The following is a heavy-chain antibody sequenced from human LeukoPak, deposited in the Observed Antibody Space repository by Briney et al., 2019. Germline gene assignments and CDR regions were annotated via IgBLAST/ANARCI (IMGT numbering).Heavy chain of an antibody. Sequence: GGSLRLSCAASGFTFSSYAMHWVRQAPGKGLESVSAISSNGGSTFYGNSVKGRFTISRDNSKNTLYLQMGSLRAEDMAVYYCARSASMTAVTTGWFDPWGQGTLVTVSS. J-gene: IGHJ5*02. CDR2: ISSNGGST. CDR1: GFTFSSYA. D-gene: IGHD4-17*01. V-gene: IGHV3-64*01. CDR3: ARSASMTAVTTGWFDP.